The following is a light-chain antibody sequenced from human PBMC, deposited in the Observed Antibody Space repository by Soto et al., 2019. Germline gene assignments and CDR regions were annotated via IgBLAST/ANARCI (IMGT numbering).Light chain of an antibody. CDR1: QSVSSN. CDR3: QQYTNWYT. CDR2: AAS. Sequence: EVVMTQSPATLSVSPGERAPLSCRASQSVSSNVAWYQQKPGQAPRLLIYAASTRATGVPARFSGSGFGPEFTLAISSLQSEDFGIYYCQQYTNWYTFGQGTNLEIK. V-gene: IGKV3-15*01. J-gene: IGKJ2*01.